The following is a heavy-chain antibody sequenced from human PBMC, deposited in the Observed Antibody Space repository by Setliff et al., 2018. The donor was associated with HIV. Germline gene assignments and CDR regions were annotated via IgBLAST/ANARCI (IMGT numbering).Heavy chain of an antibody. CDR3: ARDLKNSGWPYYFGY. V-gene: IGHV3-21*01. D-gene: IGHD5-12*01. Sequence: GGSLRLSWAASGFTFSSSSMNWVRQAPGKGLEWVSSITSSSNYIYYADSVKGRFTISRDNAKNSLYLQMNSLRAEDTAVYYCARDLKNSGWPYYFGYWGQGALVTVSS. J-gene: IGHJ4*02. CDR1: GFTFSSSS. CDR2: ITSSSNYI.